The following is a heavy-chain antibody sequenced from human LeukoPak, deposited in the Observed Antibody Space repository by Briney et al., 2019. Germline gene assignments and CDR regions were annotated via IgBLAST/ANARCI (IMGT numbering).Heavy chain of an antibody. V-gene: IGHV3-21*01. CDR3: ARDRCSSTSCFDALDI. J-gene: IGHJ3*02. CDR1: RFTFSSYS. Sequence: GGSLRLSCAASRFTFSSYSMNWIRQAPGKGLELVSSISTSSSYIYYADSVKGRFTISRDNAKNSLYLQMNSLRAEDTAVYYCARDRCSSTSCFDALDIWGQGTVVTVSS. CDR2: ISTSSSYI. D-gene: IGHD2-2*01.